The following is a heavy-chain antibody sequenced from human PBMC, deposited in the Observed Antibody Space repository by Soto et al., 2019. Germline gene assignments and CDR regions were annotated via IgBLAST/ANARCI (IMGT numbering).Heavy chain of an antibody. CDR1: DGSISSYY. Sequence: SETLSHTCSVADGSISSYYWSWIRQPPGKGLEWIGYIYYSGSTNYNPSLKSRVTISVDTSKNQFSLKLSSVTAADTAVYYCARVWGKYSYGPFDYWGQGTLVTVSS. V-gene: IGHV4-59*01. CDR3: ARVWGKYSYGPFDY. D-gene: IGHD5-18*01. J-gene: IGHJ4*02. CDR2: IYYSGST.